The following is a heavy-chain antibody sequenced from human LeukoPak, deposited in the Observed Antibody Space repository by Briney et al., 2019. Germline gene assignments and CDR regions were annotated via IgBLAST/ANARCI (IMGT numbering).Heavy chain of an antibody. CDR2: ISNDESTI. J-gene: IGHJ4*02. D-gene: IGHD6-19*01. V-gene: IGHV3-74*01. CDR3: ARSPGSSGWYYFDY. Sequence: GGSLRLSCAASGFSFSSYWMHWVRQAPGKGPVWVSLISNDESTIIYADSVKGRFTISRDNAKNTLYLQMSSLRAEDTAVYYCARSPGSSGWYYFDYWGQGTLVTVSS. CDR1: GFSFSSYW.